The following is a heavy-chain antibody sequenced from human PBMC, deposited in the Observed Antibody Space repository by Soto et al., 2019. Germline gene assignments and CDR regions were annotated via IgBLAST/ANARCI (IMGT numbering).Heavy chain of an antibody. D-gene: IGHD2-15*01. CDR1: GFTFSSYA. CDR3: AFYWGGGSWYPPPEDY. CDR2: ISYDGSNK. J-gene: IGHJ4*02. Sequence: GGSLRLSCAASGFTFSSYAMHWVRQAPGKGLEWVAVISYDGSNKYYADSVKGRFTISRDNSKNTMYLQMNSLRAEDTAVYYCAFYWGGGSWYPPPEDYWGQGTLVTVSS. V-gene: IGHV3-30-3*01.